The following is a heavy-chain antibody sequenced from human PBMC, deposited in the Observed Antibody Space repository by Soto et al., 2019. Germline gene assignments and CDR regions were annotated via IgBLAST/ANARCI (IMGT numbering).Heavy chain of an antibody. V-gene: IGHV3-23*01. J-gene: IGHJ6*02. CDR1: GFTFSSYA. CDR3: ARDNRLAVAGKYYYAIDV. D-gene: IGHD6-19*01. Sequence: GGSLRLSCAASGFTFSSYAMSWVRQAPGKGLEWVSAISGSGGSTYHADSVKGRFTISRDNAKNSLYLQMNSLRAEDTAVYYCARDNRLAVAGKYYYAIDVWGQGTTVTVSS. CDR2: ISGSGGST.